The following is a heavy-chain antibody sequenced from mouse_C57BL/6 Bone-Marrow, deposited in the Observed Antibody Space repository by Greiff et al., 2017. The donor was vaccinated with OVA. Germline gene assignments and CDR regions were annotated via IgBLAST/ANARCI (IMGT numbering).Heavy chain of an antibody. Sequence: VQLQQPGAELVKPGASVKMSCKASGYTFTSYWITWVKQRPGQGLEWIGDIYPGSGSTNYNEKFKSKATLTVDTSSSTAYMQLSSLTSEDSAVYYCAREDYGNFYYFDYWGQGTTLTVSS. CDR2: IYPGSGST. J-gene: IGHJ2*01. D-gene: IGHD2-1*01. V-gene: IGHV1-55*01. CDR1: GYTFTSYW. CDR3: AREDYGNFYYFDY.